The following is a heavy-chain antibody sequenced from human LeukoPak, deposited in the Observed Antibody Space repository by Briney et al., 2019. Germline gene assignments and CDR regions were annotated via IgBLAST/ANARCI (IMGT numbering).Heavy chain of an antibody. CDR3: ASAQILAFFPY. J-gene: IGHJ4*02. V-gene: IGHV4-30-4*01. Sequence: SETLSLTCTVSGGSISSGDYYWSWIRQPPGKGLEWIGYIYYSGSTYYNPSLKSRVTISVDTSKNQFSLKLSSVTAADTAVYYCASAQILAFFPYWGQGTLVTVSS. CDR1: GGSISSGDYY. CDR2: IYYSGST.